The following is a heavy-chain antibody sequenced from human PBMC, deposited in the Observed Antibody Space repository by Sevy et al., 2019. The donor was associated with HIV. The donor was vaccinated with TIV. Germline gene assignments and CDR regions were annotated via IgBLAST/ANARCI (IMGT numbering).Heavy chain of an antibody. Sequence: ASVKVSCKASGYTFTGFYIHWVRHVPGQGLEWMGWINPSSGGTKYAQKFHDRVTMTRDTSITTAYMELRRLRSDDTAIYYCARVRRHYGSGKYYDLPDYWGQGTLVTVSS. CDR1: GYTFTGFY. D-gene: IGHD3-10*01. V-gene: IGHV1-2*02. CDR2: INPSSGGT. J-gene: IGHJ4*02. CDR3: ARVRRHYGSGKYYDLPDY.